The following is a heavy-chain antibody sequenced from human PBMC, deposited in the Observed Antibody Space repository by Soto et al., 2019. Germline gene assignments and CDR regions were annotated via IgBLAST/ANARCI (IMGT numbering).Heavy chain of an antibody. V-gene: IGHV3-33*01. CDR2: IWYDGSNK. CDR1: GFTFSSYG. CDR3: ARESWAATKAFDI. J-gene: IGHJ3*02. D-gene: IGHD5-12*01. Sequence: GGSLRLSCAASGFTFSSYGMHWVRQAPGKGLEWVAVIWYDGSNKYYADSVKGRFTISRDNSKNTLYLQMNSLRAEDTAVYYCARESWAATKAFDIWGQGTMVTVSS.